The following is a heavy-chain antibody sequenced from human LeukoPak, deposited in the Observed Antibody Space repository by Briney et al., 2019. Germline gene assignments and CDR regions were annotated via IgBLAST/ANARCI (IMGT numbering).Heavy chain of an antibody. Sequence: SQTLSLTCAISGDSVSSNSAAWNWIRQSPSRGLEWRGGTYYRSKWYNDYAVSVKSRITINPDTSKNQFSLQLNSVTPEDTAVYYCAQGEYSSGFERFDYWGQGTLVTVSS. V-gene: IGHV6-1*01. CDR2: TYYRSKWYN. CDR3: AQGEYSSGFERFDY. J-gene: IGHJ4*02. CDR1: GDSVSSNSAA. D-gene: IGHD6-19*01.